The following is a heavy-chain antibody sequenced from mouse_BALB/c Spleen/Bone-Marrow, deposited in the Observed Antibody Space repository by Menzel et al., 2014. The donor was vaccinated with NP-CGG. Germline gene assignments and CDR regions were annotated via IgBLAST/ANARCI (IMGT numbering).Heavy chain of an antibody. CDR1: GFNIKDPY. V-gene: IGHV14-3*02. CDR3: ARGHDGYRTWFAY. CDR2: IDPANGNT. D-gene: IGHD2-3*01. Sequence: EVQLQQSGAELVKPGASVKLSCTASGFNIKDPYMHWVKQRPEQGLEWIGRIDPANGNTKYDPKFQGKATITADTSSNTAYLQLSSLTSEDSAVYYCARGHDGYRTWFAYWGQGTLVTVSA. J-gene: IGHJ3*01.